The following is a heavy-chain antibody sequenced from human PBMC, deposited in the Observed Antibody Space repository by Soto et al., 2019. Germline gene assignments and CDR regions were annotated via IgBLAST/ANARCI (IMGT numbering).Heavy chain of an antibody. D-gene: IGHD6-13*01. Sequence: ASVKVSCKASGYTFTSYAMHWVRQAPGQRLEWMGWINAGNGNTKYSQKLQGRVTITRDTSASTAYMELSSLRSEDTAVYYCARGNPHSSSSWFDPWGQGTLVTVPQ. V-gene: IGHV1-3*01. CDR2: INAGNGNT. CDR1: GYTFTSYA. J-gene: IGHJ5*02. CDR3: ARGNPHSSSSWFDP.